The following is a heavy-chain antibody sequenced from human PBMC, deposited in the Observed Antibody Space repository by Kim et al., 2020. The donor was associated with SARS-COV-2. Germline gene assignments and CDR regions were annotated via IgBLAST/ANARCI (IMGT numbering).Heavy chain of an antibody. Sequence: GGSLRLSCTTSGFTFTGYAMSWVRRAPGKGLEWVSSIDGSDGTTYYVDSVKGRFTISRDDSKSTLYLWMTSLRADDTAVYYCLKGGWGWIWDHWGQGAHVTVAS. CDR1: GFTFTGYA. V-gene: IGHV3-23*01. D-gene: IGHD2-2*03. CDR2: IDGSDGTT. CDR3: LKGGWGWIWDH. J-gene: IGHJ4*02.